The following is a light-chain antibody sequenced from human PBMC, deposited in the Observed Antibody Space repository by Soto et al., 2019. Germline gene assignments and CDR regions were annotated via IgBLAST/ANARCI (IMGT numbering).Light chain of an antibody. V-gene: IGKV3-15*01. Sequence: DIVMTQSPSTLAVAPGERVPFSCRASQGVSRKLAWYQHKPGQAPRLLISGASTGATGIPARFSGSGSGTEFTLTISSLQSEDCEIYYCQQYHTWPITFGGGTKVDIK. CDR3: QQYHTWPIT. CDR2: GAS. CDR1: QGVSRK. J-gene: IGKJ4*01.